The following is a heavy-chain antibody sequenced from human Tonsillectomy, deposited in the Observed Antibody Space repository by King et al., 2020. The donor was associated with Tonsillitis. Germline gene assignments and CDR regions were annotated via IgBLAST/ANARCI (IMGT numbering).Heavy chain of an antibody. V-gene: IGHV3-11*01. D-gene: IGHD4-11*01. J-gene: IGHJ5*02. CDR3: AREHGHDYGNSPFDP. CDR2: ISSSDSTS. Sequence: VQLVESGGGLVKPGGSLRLSCAASGFTFSYYYMSWIRQAPGKGLEWVSYISSSDSTSYYADSVNGRFTISRDNAKNSLYLQMNSLRAEDTAVYYCAREHGHDYGNSPFDPWGQGTLVTVSS. CDR1: GFTFSYYY.